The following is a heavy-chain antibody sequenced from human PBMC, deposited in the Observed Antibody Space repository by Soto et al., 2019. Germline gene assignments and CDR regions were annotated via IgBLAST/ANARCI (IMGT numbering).Heavy chain of an antibody. J-gene: IGHJ5*02. CDR1: GFSLSTSGVG. V-gene: IGHV2-5*02. Sequence: QITLKESGPTLVKPTQTLTLTCTFSGFSLSTSGVGVGWIRQSPGKALEWLALIYWDDEKRYSPSLKSRLTNTKDTSKXXVXLXXTNMDPVDTATYYCAHRRNTYYDILTGYSKNWFDPWGQGTLVTVSS. D-gene: IGHD3-9*01. CDR2: IYWDDEK. CDR3: AHRRNTYYDILTGYSKNWFDP.